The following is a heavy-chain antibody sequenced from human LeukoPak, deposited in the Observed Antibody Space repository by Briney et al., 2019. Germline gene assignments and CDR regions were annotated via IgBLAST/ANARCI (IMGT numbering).Heavy chain of an antibody. V-gene: IGHV3-11*01. J-gene: IGHJ5*02. CDR2: ISSGGTTI. CDR1: GFTFSDNY. CDR3: ARGPLTWFDP. Sequence: GGSLRLSCAASGFTFSDNYMSWIRQAPGKGLEWVSYISSGGTTIYYADSVKGRFTISRGNAKKSLYLQMNSLTAEDTAVYYCARGPLTWFDPWGQGTLVTVSS.